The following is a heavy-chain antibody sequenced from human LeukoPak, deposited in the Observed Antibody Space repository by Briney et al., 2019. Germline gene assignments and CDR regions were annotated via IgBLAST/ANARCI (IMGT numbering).Heavy chain of an antibody. Sequence: PSETLSLTCTVSGGSIRNHYWNWIRQPPGKGLEWIGYIYYSGSTNYNPSLKSRATISVDTSKNHFSLKLSSVTAADTAVYYCARGWRRLVRGAITFDYWGQGTLVTVSS. CDR3: ARGWRRLVRGAITFDY. V-gene: IGHV4-59*11. D-gene: IGHD3-10*01. CDR1: GGSIRNHY. J-gene: IGHJ4*02. CDR2: IYYSGST.